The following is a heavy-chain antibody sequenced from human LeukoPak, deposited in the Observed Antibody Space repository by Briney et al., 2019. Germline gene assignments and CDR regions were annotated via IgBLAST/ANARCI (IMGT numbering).Heavy chain of an antibody. CDR3: ARDRYYGSGSYYNWSNWFDP. V-gene: IGHV1-46*01. Sequence: ASVKVSCKASGYTFTSYYMHWVRQAPGQGLEWMGIINPSGGSTSYAQKFQGRVTMTRDTSTSTVYMELSSLRSEDTAVYYCARDRYYGSGSYYNWSNWFDPWGQGTLVTVSS. D-gene: IGHD3-10*01. J-gene: IGHJ5*02. CDR1: GYTFTSYY. CDR2: INPSGGST.